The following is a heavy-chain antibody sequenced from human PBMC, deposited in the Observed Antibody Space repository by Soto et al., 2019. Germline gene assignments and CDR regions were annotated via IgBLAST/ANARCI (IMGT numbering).Heavy chain of an antibody. D-gene: IGHD1-26*01. CDR1: GYTFTNYF. CDR2: SIPTFGST. CDR3: ARERSEQFDY. V-gene: IGHV1-46*01. J-gene: IGHJ4*02. Sequence: QVQLVQSGAEVRKPGASVRLSCKASGYTFTNYFFHWVRQAPGQGIEWMGMSIPTFGSTSYTQDLQRRVTMTRDTSTGTVYMDLTSLKSEDTAVYYCARERSEQFDYWGQGTLVTVSS.